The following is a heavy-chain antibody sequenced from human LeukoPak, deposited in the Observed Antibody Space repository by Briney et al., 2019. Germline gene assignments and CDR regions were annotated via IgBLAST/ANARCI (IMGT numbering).Heavy chain of an antibody. Sequence: PGGSLRLSCAASGFTFSTYSMNWVRQAPGKGLEWVSYISSGSGTIYYADSVKGRFTISRDNARNSLYLQMNSLRAEDTAVYYCARRPSSSSGWDFWGQGTLVTVSS. CDR3: ARRPSSSSGWDF. J-gene: IGHJ4*02. CDR2: ISSGSGTI. CDR1: GFTFSTYS. V-gene: IGHV3-48*01. D-gene: IGHD6-6*01.